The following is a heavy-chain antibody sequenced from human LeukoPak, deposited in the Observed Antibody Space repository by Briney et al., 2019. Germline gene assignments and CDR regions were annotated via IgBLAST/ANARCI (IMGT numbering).Heavy chain of an antibody. D-gene: IGHD1-1*01. V-gene: IGHV4-59*01. CDR2: IYYSGST. Sequence: SETLSLTCTVSGGSISSYYWSWVRQPPGKGLEWIGYIYYSGSTNYNPSLKSRVTISVDTSKNQFSLKLSSVTAADTAVYYCARALQEYYFDYWGQGTLVTVSS. J-gene: IGHJ4*02. CDR3: ARALQEYYFDY. CDR1: GGSISSYY.